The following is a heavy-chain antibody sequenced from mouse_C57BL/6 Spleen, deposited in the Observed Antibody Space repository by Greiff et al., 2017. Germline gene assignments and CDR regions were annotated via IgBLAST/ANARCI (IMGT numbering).Heavy chain of an antibody. Sequence: AQLQQSGAELVKPGASVKLSCTASGFNIKDYYMHWVKQRTEQGLEWIGRIDPEDGETKYAPKFQGKATITADPSSNTAYLQLSRLTSEDTAVYYCARSGGSSPAWFAYWGQGTLVTVSA. CDR2: IDPEDGET. CDR1: GFNIKDYY. CDR3: ARSGGSSPAWFAY. J-gene: IGHJ3*01. D-gene: IGHD1-1*01. V-gene: IGHV14-2*01.